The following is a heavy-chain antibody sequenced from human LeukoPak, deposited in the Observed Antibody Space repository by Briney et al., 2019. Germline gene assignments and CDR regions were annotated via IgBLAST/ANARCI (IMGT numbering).Heavy chain of an antibody. CDR1: GFTFSDYY. J-gene: IGHJ4*02. CDR3: ASDPLGEKYYYDSSGYY. D-gene: IGHD3-22*01. CDR2: ISSSGSTI. Sequence: GGSLRLFCAASGFTFSDYYMSWIRQAPGKGLEWVSYISSSGSTIYYADSVKGRFTISRDNAKNSLYLQMNSLRAEDTAVYYCASDPLGEKYYYDSSGYYWGQGTLVTVSS. V-gene: IGHV3-11*01.